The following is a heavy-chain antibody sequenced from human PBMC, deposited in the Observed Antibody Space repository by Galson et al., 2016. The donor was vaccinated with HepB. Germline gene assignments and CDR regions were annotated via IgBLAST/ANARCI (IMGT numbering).Heavy chain of an antibody. J-gene: IGHJ5*02. CDR2: IYYSGST. D-gene: IGHD3-10*01. V-gene: IGHV4-39*01. Sequence: ETLSLTCTVSGGSISSSSFYWGWIRQPPGKGLEWIGSIYYSGSTYYNPSLKSRVTISLDTSTNQFSLKLSSVTAADTAIYYCARVPSRRYYYGSGSPRPGWFDPWGQGALVTVSS. CDR1: GGSISSSSFY. CDR3: ARVPSRRYYYGSGSPRPGWFDP.